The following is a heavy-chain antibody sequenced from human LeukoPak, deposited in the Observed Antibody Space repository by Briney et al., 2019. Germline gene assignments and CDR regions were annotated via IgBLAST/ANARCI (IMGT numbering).Heavy chain of an antibody. Sequence: PSETLSLTCAVYGGSFSGYYWSWIRQPPGKGLEWIGEINHSGSTNYNPSLKSRVTISVDTCKNQFSLKLSSVTAADTAVYYCARGSGSYYPDFDYWGQGTLVTVSS. CDR3: ARGSGSYYPDFDY. D-gene: IGHD1-26*01. CDR1: GGSFSGYY. CDR2: INHSGST. J-gene: IGHJ4*02. V-gene: IGHV4-34*01.